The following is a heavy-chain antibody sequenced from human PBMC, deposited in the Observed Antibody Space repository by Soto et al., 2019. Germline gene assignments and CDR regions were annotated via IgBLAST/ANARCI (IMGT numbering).Heavy chain of an antibody. V-gene: IGHV3-11*01. CDR1: GFTFSDYY. CDR3: ASGSKDSYPGSRIFDF. CDR2: ISSSDTII. Sequence: GGSLRLSCAASGFTFSDYYMSWIRQAPGKGLEWVSYISSSDTIISYADSVKGRFTISRDNAKNSLYLQMSSLRAEVSAVYYCASGSKDSYPGSRIFDFWGRGTLVTVSS. D-gene: IGHD3-10*01. J-gene: IGHJ4*02.